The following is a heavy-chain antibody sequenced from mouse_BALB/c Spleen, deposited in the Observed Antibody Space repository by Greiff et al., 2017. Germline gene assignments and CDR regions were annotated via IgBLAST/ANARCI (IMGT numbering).Heavy chain of an antibody. CDR2: IDPENGNT. V-gene: IGHV14-1*02. D-gene: IGHD1-2*01. J-gene: IGHJ2*01. CDR1: GFNFNDYY. CDR3: ARSTAMDY. Sequence: VQLQQSGAELVRPGASVKLSCKASGFNFNDYYMHWVKQRPEQGLEWIGWIDPENGNTIYDPKFQGKASITADTSSNTAYLQLSSLTSEDTAVYYCARSTAMDYWGQGTTLTVSS.